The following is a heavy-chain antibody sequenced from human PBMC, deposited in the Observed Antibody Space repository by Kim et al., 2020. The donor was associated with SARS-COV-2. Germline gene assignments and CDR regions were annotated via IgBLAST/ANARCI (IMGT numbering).Heavy chain of an antibody. CDR2: ISDGGGST. CDR3: ARDEKRSSSGWGVSPWFDS. V-gene: IGHV3-23*01. D-gene: IGHD3-22*01. J-gene: IGHJ5*01. CDR1: GFTFSSYA. Sequence: GGSLRLSCAASGFTFSSYAMRWVRQAPGKGLEWVAAISDGGGSTYYADSVKGRFTISRDNSKNTLYLQMNSLRAEDTAVYYCARDEKRSSSGWGVSPWFDSWGQGTLVTVSS.